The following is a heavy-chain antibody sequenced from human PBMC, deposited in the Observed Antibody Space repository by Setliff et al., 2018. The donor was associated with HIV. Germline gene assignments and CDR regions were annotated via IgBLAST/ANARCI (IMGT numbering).Heavy chain of an antibody. CDR1: CGSSSSYY. V-gene: IGHV4-4*07. D-gene: IGHD3-22*01. J-gene: IGHJ5*02. CDR2: FYTSGST. Sequence: LSLPFPVSCGSSSSYYWSWIRQPAGKGLEWIGRFYTSGSTNYNPSLKSRVTMSVDTSKNQFSLKVRYVTAADTAIYYCARYRYYYDSSGYGRWFDPWG. CDR3: ARYRYYYDSSGYGRWFDP.